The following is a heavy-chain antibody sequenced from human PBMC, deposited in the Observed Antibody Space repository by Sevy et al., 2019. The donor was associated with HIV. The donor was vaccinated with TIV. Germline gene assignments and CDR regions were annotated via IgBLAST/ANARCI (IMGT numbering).Heavy chain of an antibody. Sequence: GGSLRLSCVGSGFTFRNFGVHWLRQAPGKGLEWLSVVSYDVSSKYYVDSVKGRFIVSRDNSKNTLYLQMNSLRTEDTAVYYCARGGSGDYYYYGVDVWGQGTTVTVSS. V-gene: IGHV3-30*03. CDR3: ARGGSGDYYYYGVDV. CDR2: VSYDVSSK. J-gene: IGHJ6*02. D-gene: IGHD3-10*01. CDR1: GFTFRNFG.